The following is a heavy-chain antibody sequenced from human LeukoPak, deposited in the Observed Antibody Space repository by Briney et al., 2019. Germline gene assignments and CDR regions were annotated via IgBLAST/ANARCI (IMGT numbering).Heavy chain of an antibody. CDR3: ARGRIDYSSSSDSHFDY. V-gene: IGHV4-39*07. CDR2: IYYSGST. Sequence: SETLSLTCSVSGVSISSNNYYWGWIRQPPGKGLEWIGSIYYSGSTYYNPSLKSRVTISVHTSKNQFSLQLYSVTAADTAVYYCARGRIDYSSSSDSHFDYWGQGTLVTVSS. D-gene: IGHD6-6*01. J-gene: IGHJ4*02. CDR1: GVSISSNNYY.